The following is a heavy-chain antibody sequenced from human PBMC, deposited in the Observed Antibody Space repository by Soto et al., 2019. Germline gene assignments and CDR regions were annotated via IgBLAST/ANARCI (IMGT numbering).Heavy chain of an antibody. CDR1: GFTFSNSA. J-gene: IGHJ3*02. CDR2: IIIANGAT. D-gene: IGHD2-15*01. V-gene: IGHV1-58*01. CDR3: AAELYSGGRCCSFDI. Sequence: QMQVVQSGPEVKRPGTSVKVPCKASGFTFSNSAVQWVRQARGQRLEWIGWIIIANGATKYSQNLQGRITITRDMSTSTAYMELSSLRSEDTAVYYCAAELYSGGRCCSFDIWGQGTLVTVSS.